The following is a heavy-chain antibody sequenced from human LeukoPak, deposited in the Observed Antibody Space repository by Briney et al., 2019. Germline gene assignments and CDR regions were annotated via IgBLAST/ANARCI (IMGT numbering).Heavy chain of an antibody. CDR1: GGSFSDYS. Sequence: PSETLSLTCAVYGGSFSDYSWSWIRQPPGKGLEGIGEINHSGGTNHNPSLMSRVIMSVDTSKNQFSLKVSSVTAADTAVYYCARDQYYYDTSGLLFDYWGQGILVTVSS. D-gene: IGHD3-22*01. J-gene: IGHJ4*02. V-gene: IGHV4-34*01. CDR2: INHSGGT. CDR3: ARDQYYYDTSGLLFDY.